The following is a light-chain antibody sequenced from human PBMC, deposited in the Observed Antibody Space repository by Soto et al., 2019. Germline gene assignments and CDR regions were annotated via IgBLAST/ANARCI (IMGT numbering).Light chain of an antibody. CDR1: QSVSSN. CDR2: GAS. J-gene: IGKJ1*01. Sequence: EIVMTQSPATLSVSPGERATLSCRASQSVSSNLAWYQQKPGQAPRLLIYGASTSATGIPARFSGSASGTDFTLTISSLLSEDFAVYYCQQYNNCPAWTFGQGTKVEIK. V-gene: IGKV3-15*01. CDR3: QQYNNCPAWT.